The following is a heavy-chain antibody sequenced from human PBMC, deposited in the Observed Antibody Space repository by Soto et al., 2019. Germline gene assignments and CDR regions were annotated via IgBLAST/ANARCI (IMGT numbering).Heavy chain of an antibody. J-gene: IGHJ6*02. D-gene: IGHD6-13*01. CDR3: ARMARQQLVYYGMDV. V-gene: IGHV4-34*01. CDR1: GGSFSGYY. CDR2: INHGGST. Sequence: SETLSLTCAVYGGSFSGYYWSWIRQPPGKGLEWIGEINHGGSTNYNPSLKSRVTISVDTSKNQFSLKLSSVTAADTAVYYCARMARQQLVYYGMDVWGQGTTVTVSS.